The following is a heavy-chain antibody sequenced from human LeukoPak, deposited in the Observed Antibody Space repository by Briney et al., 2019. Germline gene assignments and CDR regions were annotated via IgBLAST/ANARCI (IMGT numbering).Heavy chain of an antibody. Sequence: SETLSLTCAVYGGSFSGYYWSWIRQPPGKGLEWIGEINHSGSTNYNPSLKSRVTISVDTSKNQFSLKLSSVTVADTAVYYCARGLADSSGAQKGYFDLWGRGTLVTVSS. V-gene: IGHV4-34*01. CDR3: ARGLADSSGAQKGYFDL. D-gene: IGHD3-22*01. CDR1: GGSFSGYY. CDR2: INHSGST. J-gene: IGHJ2*01.